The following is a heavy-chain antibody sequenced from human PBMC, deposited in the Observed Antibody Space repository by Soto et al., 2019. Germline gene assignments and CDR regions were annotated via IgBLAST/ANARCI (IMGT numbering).Heavy chain of an antibody. CDR3: AKDRLAGGFDY. V-gene: IGHV3-48*01. Sequence: GGSLSLSCAGSGVSFSSYSMHWVRQAPGKGLEWVSFVSSTGSTIYYTDSVKGRFTISRDNSRNTVYLQMNSLRADDTAVYYCAKDRLAGGFDYWGQGTLVTVSS. D-gene: IGHD3-16*01. CDR2: VSSTGSTI. J-gene: IGHJ4*02. CDR1: GVSFSSYS.